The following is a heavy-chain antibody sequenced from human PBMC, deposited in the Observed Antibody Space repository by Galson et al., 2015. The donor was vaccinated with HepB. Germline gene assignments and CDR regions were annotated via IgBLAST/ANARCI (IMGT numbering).Heavy chain of an antibody. J-gene: IGHJ3*02. V-gene: IGHV3-23*01. CDR2: IIKSGDNT. CDR1: GYTFNSYV. CDR3: TKGGCSSANCEMPFDI. D-gene: IGHD2-2*01. Sequence: SLRLSCAASGYTFNSYVMSWVRQAPGKGLEWVSTIIKSGDNTYYADSVKGRFTISRDNSKNTLYMQMNSLRAEDTAVYYCTKGGCSSANCEMPFDIWGQGTVVIVSS.